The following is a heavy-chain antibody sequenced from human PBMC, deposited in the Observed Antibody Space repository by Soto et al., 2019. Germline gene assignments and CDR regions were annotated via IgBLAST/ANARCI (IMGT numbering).Heavy chain of an antibody. CDR1: GFTFSSYW. V-gene: IGHV3-74*01. CDR3: ARDGVYSYGEYYFDY. CDR2: INSDRTST. D-gene: IGHD5-18*01. J-gene: IGHJ4*02. Sequence: GGTLRLSCAASGFTFSSYWMHWVRQAPGKGLVWVSRINSDRTSTSYADSVKGRFTISRDNAKNTLYLQMNSLRAEDTAVYYCARDGVYSYGEYYFDYWGQGTLVTVSS.